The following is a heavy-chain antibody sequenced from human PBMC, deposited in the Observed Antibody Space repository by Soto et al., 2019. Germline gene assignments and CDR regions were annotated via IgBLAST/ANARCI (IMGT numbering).Heavy chain of an antibody. D-gene: IGHD2-21*01. J-gene: IGHJ4*02. Sequence: EVQLLESGGGLEQPGGSLRLSCEASGFTFSSYAMSWVRQAPGKGLEWVSGINTRGTRTYYADSVKGRFTVSRDNSKNTLYLQMNSLRAEDTAVYYCAKDVFHYSDNYRNYFDSWGQGTLVTVSS. CDR2: INTRGTRT. CDR3: AKDVFHYSDNYRNYFDS. V-gene: IGHV3-23*01. CDR1: GFTFSSYA.